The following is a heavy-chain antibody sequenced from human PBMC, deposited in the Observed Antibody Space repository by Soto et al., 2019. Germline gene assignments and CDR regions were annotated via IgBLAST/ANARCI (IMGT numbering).Heavy chain of an antibody. CDR1: GFTFDDYA. D-gene: IGHD2-15*01. J-gene: IGHJ4*02. CDR3: AKDLKLGYCSGGLEY. V-gene: IGHV3-9*01. CDR2: ISWNSGSI. Sequence: PGGSLRLSCAASGFTFDDYAMHWVRQAPGKGLEWVSGISWNSGSIGYADSVKGRFTISRDNAKNSLYLQMNSLRAEDTALYYCAKDLKLGYCSGGLEYWGQGTLVTVSS.